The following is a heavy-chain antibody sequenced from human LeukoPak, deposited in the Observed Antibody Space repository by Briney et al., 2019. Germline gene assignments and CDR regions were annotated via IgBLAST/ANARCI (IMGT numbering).Heavy chain of an antibody. Sequence: ASVKVSCKVSGYTLTALSMHWVRQAPGKGLEWMGGFGPGDGETIYAQTFQGRVTMTEDTSTDTASMELSSLRSEDTAVYYCATRDHCTKGVWWVFCDSWGEGKLVTASS. V-gene: IGHV1-24*01. CDR1: GYTLTALS. CDR3: ATRDHCTKGVWWVFCDS. CDR2: FGPGDGET. J-gene: IGHJ4*02. D-gene: IGHD2-8*01.